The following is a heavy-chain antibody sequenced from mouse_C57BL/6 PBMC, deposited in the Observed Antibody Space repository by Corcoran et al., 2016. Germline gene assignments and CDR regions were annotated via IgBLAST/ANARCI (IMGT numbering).Heavy chain of an antibody. CDR3: ARREVYEYDRYYYAMDY. J-gene: IGHJ4*01. CDR1: GYTFTGYW. Sequence: QVQLQQSGAELMKPGASVKLSCKATGYTFTGYWIEWVKQRPGHGLEWIGEILPGSGSTNYNEKFKGKATFTADTSSNTAYMQLSSLTTEDSAIYYCARREVYEYDRYYYAMDYWGQGTSVTVSS. D-gene: IGHD2-4*01. V-gene: IGHV1-9*01. CDR2: ILPGSGST.